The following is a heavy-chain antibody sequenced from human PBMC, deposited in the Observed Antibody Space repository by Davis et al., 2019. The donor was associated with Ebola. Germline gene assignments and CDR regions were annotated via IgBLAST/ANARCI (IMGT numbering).Heavy chain of an antibody. CDR3: ARASDYGDYPDI. CDR1: GYTFTSYG. D-gene: IGHD4-17*01. J-gene: IGHJ3*02. Sequence: ASVKVSCKASGYTFTSYGISWVRQAPGQGLEWMGWISAYNGNTNYAQKLQGRVTMTRNTSISTAYMELSSLRSEDTAVYYCARASDYGDYPDIWGQGTMVTVSS. V-gene: IGHV1-18*01. CDR2: ISAYNGNT.